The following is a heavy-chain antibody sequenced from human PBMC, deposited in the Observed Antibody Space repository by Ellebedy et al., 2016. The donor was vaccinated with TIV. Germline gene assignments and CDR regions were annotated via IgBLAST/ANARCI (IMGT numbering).Heavy chain of an antibody. CDR2: IKQDGSEK. D-gene: IGHD4-17*01. J-gene: IGHJ3*02. CDR3: ARQTVANSVNDYFNI. Sequence: GESLKISCAASGFTFSGYWMSWVRQAPGKGLEWVANIKQDGSEKYYVDSVKGRFTISRDNAKNSLYLQMNSLRAEDTADNYCARQTVANSVNDYFNIWGLGTVVTVSS. CDR1: GFTFSGYW. V-gene: IGHV3-7*01.